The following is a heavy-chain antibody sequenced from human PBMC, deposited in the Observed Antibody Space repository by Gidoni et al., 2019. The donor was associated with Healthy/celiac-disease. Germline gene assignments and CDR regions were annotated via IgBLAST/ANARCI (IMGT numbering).Heavy chain of an antibody. CDR3: ARIGDRPSSWGIYWYFDL. Sequence: QVTLKESGPVLVKPTETLTLTCTVAGFSLSNARMGVSWIRQPPGKALEWLAHIFSNDETSYSTSLKSRLTISKDTSKSQVVLTMTNMDPVDTATYYCARIGDRPSSWGIYWYFDLWGRGTLVTVSS. D-gene: IGHD6-13*01. CDR2: IFSNDET. CDR1: GFSLSNARMG. J-gene: IGHJ2*01. V-gene: IGHV2-26*01.